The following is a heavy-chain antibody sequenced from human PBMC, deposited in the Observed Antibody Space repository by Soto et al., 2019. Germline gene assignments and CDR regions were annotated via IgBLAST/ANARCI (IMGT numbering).Heavy chain of an antibody. Sequence: GGSLRLSCAASGFTFSSYSMSWVRQAPGKGLEWVAYISSSSSTIYDADSVKGRFTISRDNAKNSLYLQMNSLRAEDTAVYYCARAITMVRGGIDLTNYYYMDVWGKGTTVNVAS. CDR3: ARAITMVRGGIDLTNYYYMDV. J-gene: IGHJ6*03. CDR1: GFTFSSYS. CDR2: ISSSSSTI. D-gene: IGHD3-10*01. V-gene: IGHV3-48*01.